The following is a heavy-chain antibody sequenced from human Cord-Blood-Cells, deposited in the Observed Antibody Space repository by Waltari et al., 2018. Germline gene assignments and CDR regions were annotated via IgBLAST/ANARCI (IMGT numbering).Heavy chain of an antibody. CDR2: IIPILGIA. Sequence: QVQLVQSGAEVKKPGSSVKVSCKASGGTLSSYAISWVRQALGQGPEWMGGIIPILGIANCAQKFQGRVTITADQSTSTAYKELSSLRSEDTAVYYCARSGIAAGTTTMGPAFDIWGQGTMVTVSS. CDR3: ARSGIAAGTTTMGPAFDI. CDR1: GGTLSSYA. D-gene: IGHD6-13*01. J-gene: IGHJ3*02. V-gene: IGHV1-69*04.